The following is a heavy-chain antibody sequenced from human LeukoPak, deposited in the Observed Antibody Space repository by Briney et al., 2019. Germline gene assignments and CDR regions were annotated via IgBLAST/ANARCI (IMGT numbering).Heavy chain of an antibody. CDR1: GGTFSSYA. CDR3: ARDQQLWLPREYGMDV. D-gene: IGHD5-18*01. V-gene: IGHV1-69*01. J-gene: IGHJ6*02. Sequence: GSSVTVSCKASGGTFSSYAISWVRQAPGQGLEWMGGIIPIFGTANYAQKFQGRVTITADESTSTAYMELSSLRSEDTAVYYCARDQQLWLPREYGMDVWGQGTTVTVSS. CDR2: IIPIFGTA.